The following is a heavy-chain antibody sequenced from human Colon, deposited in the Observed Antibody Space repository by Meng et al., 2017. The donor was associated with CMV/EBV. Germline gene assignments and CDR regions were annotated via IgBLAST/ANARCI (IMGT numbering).Heavy chain of an antibody. CDR3: ARDVMLPAPFFDP. J-gene: IGHJ5*02. CDR1: DGSVNSDDAF. Sequence: VSDGSVNSDDAFWSWLRQPPGKGLEWIGYIHYSGNTNYNPSLKSRVTMSIETSKNQFSLTLFSVTAADTAVYYCARDVMLPAPFFDPWGQGTLVTVSS. D-gene: IGHD2-2*01. CDR2: IHYSGNT. V-gene: IGHV4-61*08.